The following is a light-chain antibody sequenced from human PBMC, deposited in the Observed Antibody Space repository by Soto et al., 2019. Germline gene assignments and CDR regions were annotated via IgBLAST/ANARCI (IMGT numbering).Light chain of an antibody. CDR3: QQYGTSPRT. Sequence: IGLKQSPGTLSLSTGERATLSCRASQSVSSSYLAWYQQKPGQAPRLLIYGASSRATGIPDRFSGSGSGTDFTLTISRLEPEDFAVYYCQQYGTSPRTFGQGTNVDI. J-gene: IGKJ1*01. CDR2: GAS. CDR1: QSVSSSY. V-gene: IGKV3-20*01.